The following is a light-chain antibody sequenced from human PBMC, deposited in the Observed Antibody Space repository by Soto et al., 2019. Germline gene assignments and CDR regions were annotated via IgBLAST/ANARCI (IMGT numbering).Light chain of an antibody. Sequence: EIVMTQSPATLSVSPGERATLSCRASQSVSSNLAWYQQTPCQAPRLLIYGAATRATGIPARFRGSGSGTEFTLTISRLKYEDFAVYSCQQYNNWPYTFGQGTKLEIK. J-gene: IGKJ2*01. CDR3: QQYNNWPYT. CDR2: GAA. CDR1: QSVSSN. V-gene: IGKV3-15*01.